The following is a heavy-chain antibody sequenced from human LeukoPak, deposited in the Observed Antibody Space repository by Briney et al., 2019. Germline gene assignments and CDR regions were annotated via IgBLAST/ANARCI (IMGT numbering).Heavy chain of an antibody. V-gene: IGHV3-48*04. CDR3: ASFSIRTGAYYLDV. J-gene: IGHJ6*03. Sequence: GGSLRLSCVASGFTFSTYNMNWVRQAPGKGLEWVSHISPRDTTRYYADSVKGRFTISRDNAKYSLYLKMRSLRVEDSAVYYCASFSIRTGAYYLDVWGKGTTVAVSS. CDR1: GFTFSTYN. CDR2: ISPRDTTR. D-gene: IGHD2/OR15-2a*01.